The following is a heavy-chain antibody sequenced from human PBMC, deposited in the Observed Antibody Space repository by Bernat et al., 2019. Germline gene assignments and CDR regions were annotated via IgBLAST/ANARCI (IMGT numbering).Heavy chain of an antibody. CDR2: IKNKNDGGKT. J-gene: IGHJ4*02. V-gene: IGHV3-15*01. D-gene: IGHD6-19*01. Sequence: EVQLVESGGGLVKPGGSLRLSCAASGFTFNNAWMSWVRQAPGKGLEWVGRIKNKNDGGKTDYGAPGKGRFTVSRDDSKNTLYLQMNSLKTDATALYYCTTDAGYSSGNFDYWGQGTLVTVSS. CDR3: TTDAGYSSGNFDY. CDR1: GFTFNNAW.